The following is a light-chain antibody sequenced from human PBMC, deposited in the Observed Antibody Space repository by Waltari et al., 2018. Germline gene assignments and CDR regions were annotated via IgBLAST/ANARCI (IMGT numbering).Light chain of an antibody. CDR2: YDS. V-gene: IGLV3-21*04. Sequence: SYVLTQPHSVSVAPGKTGTITCGGNNIGSKSVHWYQQKPGQAPVLVMYYDSDRPSGTPERFSGSNSGNTATLTISRVEAGDEADYYCHVWDSYSDHAVFGGGTQLTVL. CDR3: HVWDSYSDHAV. J-gene: IGLJ7*01. CDR1: NIGSKS.